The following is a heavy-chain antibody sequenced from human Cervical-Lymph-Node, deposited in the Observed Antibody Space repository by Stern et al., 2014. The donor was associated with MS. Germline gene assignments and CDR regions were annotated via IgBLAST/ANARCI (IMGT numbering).Heavy chain of an antibody. J-gene: IGHJ4*02. D-gene: IGHD4-17*01. CDR3: ARGKYGDLHDY. CDR1: GGSISSCGYY. V-gene: IGHV4-31*03. Sequence: VQLLESGPGLVKPSQTLSLTCTVSGGSISSCGYYWSWIRPHPGQGLEWIGYIYYSGSTYYNPSLKSRVTISVDTSKNQFSLKLSSVTAADTAVYYCARGKYGDLHDYWGQGTLVTVSS. CDR2: IYYSGST.